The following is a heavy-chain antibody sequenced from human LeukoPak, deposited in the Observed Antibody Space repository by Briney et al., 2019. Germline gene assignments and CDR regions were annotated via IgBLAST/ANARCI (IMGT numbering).Heavy chain of an antibody. CDR2: IKQDGSEK. V-gene: IGHV3-7*01. J-gene: IGHJ4*02. D-gene: IGHD3-3*01. Sequence: GGSLRLSCAAPGSTFSSYWMSWVRKAPGKGLEWVANIKQDGSEKYYVDSVKGRFTISRDNAKNSLYLQMNSLRAEDTAVYYCASARGYDFWSGSNYWGQGTLVTVSS. CDR3: ASARGYDFWSGSNY. CDR1: GSTFSSYW.